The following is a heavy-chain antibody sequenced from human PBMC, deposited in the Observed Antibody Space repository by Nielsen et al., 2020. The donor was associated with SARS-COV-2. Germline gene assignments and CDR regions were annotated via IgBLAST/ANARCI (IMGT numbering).Heavy chain of an antibody. J-gene: IGHJ4*02. CDR3: ARESIAVAGGVDY. CDR2: IKQDGSEK. V-gene: IGHV3-7*03. CDR1: GFTVSSNY. Sequence: GESLKISCAASGFTVSSNYMSWVRQAPGKGLGWVANIKQDGSEKYYVDSVKGRFTISRDNAKNSLYLQMNSLRAEDTAVYYCARESIAVAGGVDYWGQGTLVTVSS. D-gene: IGHD6-19*01.